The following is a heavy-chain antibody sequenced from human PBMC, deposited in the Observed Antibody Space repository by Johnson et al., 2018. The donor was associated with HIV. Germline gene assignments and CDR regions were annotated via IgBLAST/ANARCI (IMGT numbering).Heavy chain of an antibody. D-gene: IGHD3-10*01. CDR3: ARGPITRGTPVAFDI. V-gene: IGHV3-30*02. CDR2: IRSDESNK. CDR1: GFTFSNYG. J-gene: IGHJ3*02. Sequence: QVQLVESGGGVVQSGGSLRLSCTASGFTFSNYGIHWVRQTPGKGLEWVAFIRSDESNKFYADSVKGRLTISRDNSKNTLYLEMNSLRAEDTAVYYCARGPITRGTPVAFDIWGQGTMVTVSS.